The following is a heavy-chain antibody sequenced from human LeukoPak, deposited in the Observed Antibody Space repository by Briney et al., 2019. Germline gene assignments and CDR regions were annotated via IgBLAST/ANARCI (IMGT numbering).Heavy chain of an antibody. D-gene: IGHD2-21*02. V-gene: IGHV3-23*01. CDR2: ISGSGGST. J-gene: IGHJ5*02. Sequence: GGSLRLSCAASVFTFSSYAMSWVRQAPGRGLEWVSAISGSGGSTYYADSVKGRFTISRDNSKNTLYLQMNSLRAEDTAVYYGVTANWFNPWGQGTLVTVSS. CDR1: VFTFSSYA. CDR3: VTANWFNP.